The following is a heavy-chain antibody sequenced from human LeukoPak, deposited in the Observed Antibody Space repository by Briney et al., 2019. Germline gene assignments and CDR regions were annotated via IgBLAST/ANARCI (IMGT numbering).Heavy chain of an antibody. J-gene: IGHJ6*02. CDR2: ISSSSSYI. V-gene: IGHV3-21*01. D-gene: IGHD6-13*01. Sequence: GGSLRLSCATSGFTFSTYNMNWVRQAPGKGLEWVSSISSSSSYIFYADSVKGRFTISRDNAKNSLYLQMNSLRAGDTAVYYCARVLAAAGTARYYYYAMDVWGQGTTVTVSS. CDR3: ARVLAAAGTARYYYYAMDV. CDR1: GFTFSTYN.